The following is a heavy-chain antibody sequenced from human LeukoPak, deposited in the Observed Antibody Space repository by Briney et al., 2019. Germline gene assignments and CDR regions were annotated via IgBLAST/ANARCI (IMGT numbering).Heavy chain of an antibody. J-gene: IGHJ4*02. D-gene: IGHD3-10*01. CDR2: ISPRSSDT. V-gene: IGHV1-2*02. Sequence: SVKVSCKVSGYSLTDYYMHCVRQAPGHGLEWTGWISPRSSDTSYAQKFQGRVTMTRDTSINTVDMDLSGLTSDDTAVFYCARGREIHGGSDTKLDDYWGQGTLVTVSS. CDR3: ARGREIHGGSDTKLDDY. CDR1: GYSLTDYY.